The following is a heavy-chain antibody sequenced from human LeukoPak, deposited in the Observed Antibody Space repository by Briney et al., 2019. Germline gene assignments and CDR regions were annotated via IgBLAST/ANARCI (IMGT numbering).Heavy chain of an antibody. D-gene: IGHD6-19*01. CDR2: INPSGGST. J-gene: IGHJ4*02. CDR1: GYTFTSYY. CDR3: ARAANSSGNDY. V-gene: IGHV1-46*01. Sequence: ASVKDSCKASGYTFTSYYMHWVRQTPGQGLEWMGIINPSGGSTSYAQKFQGRVTMTRDTSTSTVYMELSSLRSDDTAVYYCARAANSSGNDYWSQGTLLTVPS.